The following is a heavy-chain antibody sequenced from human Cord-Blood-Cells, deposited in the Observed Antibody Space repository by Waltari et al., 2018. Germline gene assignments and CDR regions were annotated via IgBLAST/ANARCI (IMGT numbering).Heavy chain of an antibody. J-gene: IGHJ4*02. CDR3: ARVSLASPDAIYFDY. D-gene: IGHD2-2*01. V-gene: IGHV4-34*01. CDR2: INHSGST. CDR1: GGSFSGYY. Sequence: QVQLQQWGAGLLKPSETLSLPCAVYGGSFSGYYCGWIRQPPGKGLEWIGEINHSGSTNYNPSLKSRVTISVDTSKNQFSLKLSSVTAADTAVYYCARVSLASPDAIYFDYWGQGTLVTVSS.